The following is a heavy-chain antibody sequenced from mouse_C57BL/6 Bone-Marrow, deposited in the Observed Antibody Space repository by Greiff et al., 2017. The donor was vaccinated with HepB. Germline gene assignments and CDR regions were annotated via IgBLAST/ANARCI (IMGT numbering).Heavy chain of an antibody. V-gene: IGHV1-74*01. Sequence: QVQLQQPGAELVKPGASVKVSCKASGYTFTSYWMHWVKQRPGQGLEWIGRIHPSDSDTNYNQKFKGKATLTVDKSSSKAYMQLSSLTSEDSAVYYCAIEGDYYFYAMDYWGQGTSVTVSS. CDR2: IHPSDSDT. CDR3: AIEGDYYFYAMDY. J-gene: IGHJ4*01. D-gene: IGHD1-1*01. CDR1: GYTFTSYW.